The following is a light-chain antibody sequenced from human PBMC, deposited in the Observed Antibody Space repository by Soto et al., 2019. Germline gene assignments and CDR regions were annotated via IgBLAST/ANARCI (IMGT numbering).Light chain of an antibody. CDR2: EGS. CDR3: CSYTDTGTYV. J-gene: IGLJ1*01. Sequence: QSALTQPASVSGSPGQSITISCTGTSSDVGSYNLVSWYQQHPGKAPKLMIYEGSKRPSGVSDHFSGSKSGNKASLTISGLQAEDEADYYCCSYTDTGTYVFGSGTKVTVL. V-gene: IGLV2-23*01. CDR1: SSDVGSYNL.